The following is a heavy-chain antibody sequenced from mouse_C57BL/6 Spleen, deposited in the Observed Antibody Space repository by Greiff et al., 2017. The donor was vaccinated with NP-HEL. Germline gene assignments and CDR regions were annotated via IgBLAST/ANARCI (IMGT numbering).Heavy chain of an antibody. Sequence: EVQLQQSGPVLVKPGASVKMSCKASGYTFTDYYMNWVKQSHGKSLEWIGVINPYNGGTSYNQKFKGKATLTVDKSSSTAYMELNSLTSEDSAVYYCAKTAQALASWGQGTLVTVSA. J-gene: IGHJ3*01. CDR1: GYTFTDYY. CDR2: INPYNGGT. V-gene: IGHV1-19*01. CDR3: AKTAQALAS. D-gene: IGHD3-2*02.